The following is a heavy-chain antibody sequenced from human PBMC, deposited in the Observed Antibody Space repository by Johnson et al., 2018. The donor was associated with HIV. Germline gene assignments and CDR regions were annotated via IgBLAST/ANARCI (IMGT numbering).Heavy chain of an antibody. J-gene: IGHJ3*02. D-gene: IGHD3-10*01. CDR3: AKVIARSNYYGSGSYRDPGAFDI. Sequence: MQLVESGGGLIQPGGSLRLSCAASGFTVSNIFMNWVRQAPGKGLEWLSVTYSDGDTYYADSVKGRFTISRDTSKNTLYLQMNSLRAEDTAVYYCAKVIARSNYYGSGSYRDPGAFDIWGQGTMVTVSS. CDR2: TYSDGDT. CDR1: GFTVSNIF. V-gene: IGHV3-66*03.